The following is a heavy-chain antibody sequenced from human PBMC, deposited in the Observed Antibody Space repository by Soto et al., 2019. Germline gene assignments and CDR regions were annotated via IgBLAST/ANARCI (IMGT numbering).Heavy chain of an antibody. Sequence: ASVKVSCKASGYTFTGYYMHWVRQAPGQGLEWMGWINPNSGGTNYAQKFQGRVTMTRDTSISTAYMELSRLRSDDTAVYYCASYSSSSVYYYYGMDVWGQGTLVTVSS. CDR1: GYTFTGYY. V-gene: IGHV1-2*02. J-gene: IGHJ6*02. D-gene: IGHD6-6*01. CDR3: ASYSSSSVYYYYGMDV. CDR2: INPNSGGT.